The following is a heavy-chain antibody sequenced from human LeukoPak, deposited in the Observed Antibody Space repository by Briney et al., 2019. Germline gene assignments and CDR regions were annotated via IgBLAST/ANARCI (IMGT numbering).Heavy chain of an antibody. J-gene: IGHJ4*02. CDR2: IGSSSSYI. CDR1: GFTFSTYN. Sequence: GGSLRLSCAASGFTFSTYNMNWVRQAPGKGLEWVSSIGSSSSYIYYADSVKGRFTISRDNAKNSLYLQMNSLRAEDTAVYYCARLPTVTTYGYWGQGTLVTVSS. D-gene: IGHD4-17*01. V-gene: IGHV3-21*01. CDR3: ARLPTVTTYGY.